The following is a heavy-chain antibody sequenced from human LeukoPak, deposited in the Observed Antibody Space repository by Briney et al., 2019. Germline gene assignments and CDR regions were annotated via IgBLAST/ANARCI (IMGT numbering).Heavy chain of an antibody. CDR1: GFTFSSYW. J-gene: IGHJ4*02. V-gene: IGHV3-74*01. D-gene: IGHD3-3*01. CDR2: INSDGSST. Sequence: PGGSLRLSCAASGFTFSSYWMHWVRQAPGKGLVWVSRINSDGSSTSYADSVKGRFTISRDNAKNTLYLQMNSLRAEDMAVYYCARGVNDFWSGSDFDYWGQGTLVTVSS. CDR3: ARGVNDFWSGSDFDY.